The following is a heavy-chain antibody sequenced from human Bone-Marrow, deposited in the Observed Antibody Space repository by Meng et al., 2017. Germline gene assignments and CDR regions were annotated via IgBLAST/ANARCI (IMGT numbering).Heavy chain of an antibody. CDR2: IYYSGST. Sequence: QVQLQESGPGLVTPSQTLSLTCTVSGGSISSGNHYWSWIRQHPGKGLEYIGYIYYSGSTYYNPSLKSRVIISVDTSKNQFSLRLNSVTAADTAVYYCASLYGDSSVWYLDLWGRGTLVTVFS. D-gene: IGHD4-17*01. J-gene: IGHJ2*01. CDR1: GGSISSGNHY. V-gene: IGHV4-31*03. CDR3: ASLYGDSSVWYLDL.